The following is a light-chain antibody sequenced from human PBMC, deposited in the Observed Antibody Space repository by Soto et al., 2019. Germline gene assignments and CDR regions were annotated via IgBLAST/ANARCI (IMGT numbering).Light chain of an antibody. CDR2: GAS. CDR3: QQYSLWPLT. J-gene: IGKJ4*01. CDR1: QSVSNN. V-gene: IGKV3D-15*01. Sequence: EIVLTQSPAPLSVSPGERAALSCRASQSVSNNLAWYQQKPGQPPRLLCFGASTRATGIPARVSGSGSEAGFSLPSSTLQSADFAFYYCQQYSLWPLTCGGGTKVEIK.